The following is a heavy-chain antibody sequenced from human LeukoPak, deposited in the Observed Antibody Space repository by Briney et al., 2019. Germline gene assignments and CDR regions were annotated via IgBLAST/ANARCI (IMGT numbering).Heavy chain of an antibody. CDR3: ARLSRAVVPAAITGKDYYGMDV. V-gene: IGHV5-51*01. D-gene: IGHD2-2*02. CDR2: TYPGDSDT. J-gene: IGHJ6*04. CDR1: GYSFTSYW. Sequence: GESLKISCKGSGYSFTSYWIGWVRQMPGKGLEWMGITYPGDSDTRYSPSFQGQVTISADKSISTAYLQWSSLKASDTAMYYCARLSRAVVPAAITGKDYYGMDVWGKGTTVTVSS.